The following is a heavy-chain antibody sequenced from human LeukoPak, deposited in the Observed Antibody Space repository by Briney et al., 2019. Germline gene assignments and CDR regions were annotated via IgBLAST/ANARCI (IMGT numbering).Heavy chain of an antibody. CDR1: GGSFSGYY. Sequence: SEILSLTCAVYGGSFSGYYWSWIRQPPGKGLEWIGEINHSGSTNYNPSLKSRVTISVDTSKNQFSLKLSSVTAADTAVYYCARGGFGGWYYWGQGTLVTVSS. V-gene: IGHV4-34*01. CDR2: INHSGST. CDR3: ARGGFGGWYY. D-gene: IGHD6-19*01. J-gene: IGHJ4*02.